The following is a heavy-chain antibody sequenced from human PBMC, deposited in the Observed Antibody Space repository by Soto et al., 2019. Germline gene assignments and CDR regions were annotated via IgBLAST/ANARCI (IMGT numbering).Heavy chain of an antibody. J-gene: IGHJ6*02. V-gene: IGHV1-69*12. D-gene: IGHD2-2*01. CDR1: GGTFSSYA. CDR3: ARHVPAAGYYYGMDV. Sequence: QVQLVQSGAEVKKPGSSVKVSCKASGGTFSSYAISWVRQAPGQGLEWMGGIIHIFGTANYAQKLQGRVTITADESTSTAYLELRSLRSEDTAVYYCARHVPAAGYYYGMDVWGQGTTVTVSS. CDR2: IIHIFGTA.